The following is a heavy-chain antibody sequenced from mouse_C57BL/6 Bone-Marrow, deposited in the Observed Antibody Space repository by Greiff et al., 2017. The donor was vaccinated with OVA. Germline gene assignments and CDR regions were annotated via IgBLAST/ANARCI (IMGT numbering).Heavy chain of an antibody. Sequence: QVQLQQPGAELVKPGASVKMSCKASGYTFTSYWITWVKQRPGQGLEWIGDIYPGSGSTNYNEKFKSKATLTVDPSSSTAYMQLSSLTSEDSAVYYCARSYYYGSSYVGYFDVWGTGTTVTVSS. J-gene: IGHJ1*03. V-gene: IGHV1-55*01. D-gene: IGHD1-1*01. CDR3: ARSYYYGSSYVGYFDV. CDR1: GYTFTSYW. CDR2: IYPGSGST.